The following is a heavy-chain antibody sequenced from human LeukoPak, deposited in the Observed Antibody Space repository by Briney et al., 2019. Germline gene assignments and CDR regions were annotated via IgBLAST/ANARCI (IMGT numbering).Heavy chain of an antibody. CDR1: GGSISSSSYY. D-gene: IGHD6-6*01. V-gene: IGHV4-39*07. CDR3: ARWSFGQLVPYEGDDAFDI. Sequence: SETLSLTCTVSGGSISSSSYYWGWIRQPPGKGLEWIGRIYTSGSTNYNPSLKSRVTMSVGTSKNQFSLKLSSVTAADTAVYYCARWSFGQLVPYEGDDAFDIWGQGTMVTVSS. CDR2: IYTSGST. J-gene: IGHJ3*02.